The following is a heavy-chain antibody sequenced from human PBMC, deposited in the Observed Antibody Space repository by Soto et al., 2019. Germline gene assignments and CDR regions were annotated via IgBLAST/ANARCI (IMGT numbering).Heavy chain of an antibody. D-gene: IGHD3-3*01. CDR3: ARVPLCSGYYRGYYFEY. J-gene: IGHJ4*02. Sequence: PSETLSLTCTVSGGSISSYSWSWIRQPPGKGLEWIGYIYHSGSTYYNPSLKSRVTISVDRSKNQFSLKLSSVTAADTAVYYCARVPLCSGYYRGYYFEYWGQGTLVTVSS. V-gene: IGHV4-30-2*01. CDR2: IYHSGST. CDR1: GGSISSYS.